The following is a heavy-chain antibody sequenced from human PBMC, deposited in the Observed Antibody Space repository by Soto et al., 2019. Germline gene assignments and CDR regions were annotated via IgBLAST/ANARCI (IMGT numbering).Heavy chain of an antibody. Sequence: GGSLRLSCAASGFTFSSYGMHWVRQAPGKGLEWVAVISYDGSNKYYADSVKGRFTISRDNSKNTLYLQMNSLRAEDTAVYYCAKDQGDSSGYYFGDFDYWGEVTLVTVSS. CDR1: GFTFSSYG. CDR3: AKDQGDSSGYYFGDFDY. J-gene: IGHJ4*02. CDR2: ISYDGSNK. V-gene: IGHV3-30*18. D-gene: IGHD3-22*01.